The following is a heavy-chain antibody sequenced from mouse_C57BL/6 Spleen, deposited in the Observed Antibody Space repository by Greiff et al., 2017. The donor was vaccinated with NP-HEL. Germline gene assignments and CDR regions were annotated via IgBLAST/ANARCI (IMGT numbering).Heavy chain of an antibody. Sequence: VQLQQSGPELVKPGASVKISCKASGYTFTDYYMNWVKQSHGKSLEWMGDINPNNGGTSYNQKFKGKATLTVDKSSSTAYMELRSLTSEDSAVYYCAKRGYYGFPFAYWGQGTLVTVSA. CDR1: GYTFTDYY. J-gene: IGHJ3*01. CDR3: AKRGYYGFPFAY. V-gene: IGHV1-26*01. CDR2: INPNNGGT. D-gene: IGHD2-2*01.